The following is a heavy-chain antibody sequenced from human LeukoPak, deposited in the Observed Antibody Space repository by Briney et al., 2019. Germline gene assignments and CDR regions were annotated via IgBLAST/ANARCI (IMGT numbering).Heavy chain of an antibody. V-gene: IGHV3-64*02. J-gene: IGHJ6*03. CDR1: GFTFSSYA. Sequence: GGSLRLSCAASGFTFSSYAMHWVRQAPGKGLEYVSAISSNGGSTYYADSVKGRFTISRDNSKNTLYLQMGSLRAEDMAVYYCARSRGYCSGGSCYYYYMDVWGKGTTVTVSS. D-gene: IGHD2-15*01. CDR2: ISSNGGST. CDR3: ARSRGYCSGGSCYYYYMDV.